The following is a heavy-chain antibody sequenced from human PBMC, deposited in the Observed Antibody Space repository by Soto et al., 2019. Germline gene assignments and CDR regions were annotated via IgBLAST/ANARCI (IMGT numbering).Heavy chain of an antibody. Sequence: QVQLQQWGAGLLKPSETLSLTCAVYGGSFSGYYWSWIRQPPGKGLEWIGEINHSGSTNYNPSLKSRVTISVDTSKNQFSLKLSSVTAADTAVYYCASLPAASRGYYYYYYMDVWGKGTTVTVSS. CDR1: GGSFSGYY. J-gene: IGHJ6*03. V-gene: IGHV4-34*01. CDR3: ASLPAASRGYYYYYYMDV. CDR2: INHSGST. D-gene: IGHD2-2*01.